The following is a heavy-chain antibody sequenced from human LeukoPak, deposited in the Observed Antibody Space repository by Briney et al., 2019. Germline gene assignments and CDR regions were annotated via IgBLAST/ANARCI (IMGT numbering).Heavy chain of an antibody. J-gene: IGHJ4*02. CDR3: ARGRYYDFWRGGHYDY. V-gene: IGHV4-34*01. D-gene: IGHD3-3*01. CDR2: INHSGST. Sequence: SETLSLTCAVYGGSFSGYYWSWLRQPPGKGLEWIGEINHSGSTNYNPSLKSRVTISVDTSKNQFSLKLSSVTAADTAVYYCARGRYYDFWRGGHYDYWGQGTLVTVPS. CDR1: GGSFSGYY.